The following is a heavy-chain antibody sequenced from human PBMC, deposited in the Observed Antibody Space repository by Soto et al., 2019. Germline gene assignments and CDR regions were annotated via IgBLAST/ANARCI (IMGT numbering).Heavy chain of an antibody. D-gene: IGHD6-19*01. J-gene: IGHJ4*02. V-gene: IGHV3-73*01. CDR2: IRTKTNNYAT. CDR3: TAMAGIDY. Sequence: GGSLRLSCAASGFTFSGSGVHWVRQASGKGLEWVGRIRTKTNNYATAYAASVKGRFTISRDDSKNMAYLQMNSLKTEDTAVYHCTAMAGIDYWGQGTLVTVFS. CDR1: GFTFSGSG.